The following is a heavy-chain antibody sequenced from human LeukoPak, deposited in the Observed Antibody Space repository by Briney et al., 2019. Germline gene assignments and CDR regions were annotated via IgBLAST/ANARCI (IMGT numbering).Heavy chain of an antibody. CDR3: AKVVCSGGSCYSGY. Sequence: ASVTVSCKASGYTFTSYDINWVRQATGQGLEWMGWMNPNSGNTGYAQKFQGRVTMTRNTSISTAYMELSSLRSEDTAVYYCAKVVCSGGSCYSGYWGQGTLVTVSS. CDR2: MNPNSGNT. CDR1: GYTFTSYD. D-gene: IGHD2-15*01. J-gene: IGHJ4*02. V-gene: IGHV1-8*01.